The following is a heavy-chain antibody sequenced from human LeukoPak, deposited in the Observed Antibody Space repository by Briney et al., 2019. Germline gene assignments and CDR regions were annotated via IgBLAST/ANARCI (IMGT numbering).Heavy chain of an antibody. J-gene: IGHJ5*01. CDR1: GGSISSYY. Sequence: SETLSLTCTVSGGSISSYYWSWIRQPPGKGLEWIGYIYYSGSTNYNPSLKSRVTISVDTSKNQFSLKLSSVTAADTAIYYCARGQQLGSYNLFHPRGQGTLVT. CDR3: ARGQQLGSYNLFHP. CDR2: IYYSGST. V-gene: IGHV4-59*12. D-gene: IGHD6-13*01.